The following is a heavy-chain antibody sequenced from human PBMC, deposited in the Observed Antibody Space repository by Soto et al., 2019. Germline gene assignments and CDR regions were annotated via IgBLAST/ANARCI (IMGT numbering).Heavy chain of an antibody. Sequence: GGSLRLSCAASGFTFSSYWMHWVRQAPGKGLVWVSRIKSDGTSTYYADSVKGRFTISRDNAKNTLYLQMNSLRAEDTAVYYCTKSDWFDPWGQGTLVTVSS. V-gene: IGHV3-74*01. J-gene: IGHJ5*02. CDR3: TKSDWFDP. CDR1: GFTFSSYW. CDR2: IKSDGTST.